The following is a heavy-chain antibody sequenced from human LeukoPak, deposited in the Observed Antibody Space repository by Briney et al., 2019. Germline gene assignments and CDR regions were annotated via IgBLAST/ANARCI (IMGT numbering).Heavy chain of an antibody. D-gene: IGHD2-21*02. J-gene: IGHJ6*04. Sequence: GGSLRLSCAASGFTFTSYYMHWVRQAPGKGLVWVSRISGDGSNTIYADSVKGRFTISRDNAKNTVYLQMNSLRAEDTAVYYCARDGQEVTPYSMDVWGTGATVTVSS. V-gene: IGHV3-74*01. CDR2: ISGDGSNT. CDR3: ARDGQEVTPYSMDV. CDR1: GFTFTSYY.